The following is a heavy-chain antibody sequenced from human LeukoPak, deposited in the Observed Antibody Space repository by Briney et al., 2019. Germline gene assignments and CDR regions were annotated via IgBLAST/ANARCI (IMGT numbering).Heavy chain of an antibody. D-gene: IGHD3-10*01. J-gene: IGHJ4*02. CDR2: IYSGGST. CDR3: AKDPSYGSGSYSDY. V-gene: IGHV3-53*01. Sequence: PGGSLRLSCAASGFIVSTNYMSWVRQAPGKGLEWVSVIYSGGSTYYADSVKGRFTISRDNSKNTLYLQMNSLRVEDTAVYYCAKDPSYGSGSYSDYWGQGTLVTVSS. CDR1: GFIVSTNY.